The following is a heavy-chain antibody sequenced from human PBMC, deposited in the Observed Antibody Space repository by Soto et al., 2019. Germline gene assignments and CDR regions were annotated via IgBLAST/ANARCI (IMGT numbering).Heavy chain of an antibody. CDR2: ISAHNGNT. V-gene: IGHV1-18*01. D-gene: IGHD1-1*01. CDR3: ARGRYGDY. Sequence: QVHLVQSGAEVKKPGASVKVSCKGSGYAFTTYGITWVRQAPGQGLEWMGWISAHNGNTNYAQKLQGRVTVTRDPSPRTAYMELTTLRSDDTAVYYCARGRYGDYWGQGALVTVSS. CDR1: GYAFTTYG. J-gene: IGHJ4*02.